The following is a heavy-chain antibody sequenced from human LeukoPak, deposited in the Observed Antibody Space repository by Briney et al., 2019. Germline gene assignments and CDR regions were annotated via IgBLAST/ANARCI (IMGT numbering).Heavy chain of an antibody. CDR3: ARTTMVRGTYYMDV. CDR2: IYYSGST. D-gene: IGHD3-10*01. CDR1: GGSFSGYY. V-gene: IGHV4-34*01. J-gene: IGHJ6*03. Sequence: SETLSLTCAVYGGSFSGYYWSWIRQPPGKGLEWIGSIYYSGSTYHNPSLKSRVTISLDTSKNQFSLKLSSVTAADTAVYYCARTTMVRGTYYMDVWGKGTTVTISS.